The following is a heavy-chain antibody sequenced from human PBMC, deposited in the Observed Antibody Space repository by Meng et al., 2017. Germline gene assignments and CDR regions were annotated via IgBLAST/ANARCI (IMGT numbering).Heavy chain of an antibody. D-gene: IGHD4-17*01. J-gene: IGHJ4*02. Sequence: GESLKISCAASGFTFSSYWMSWVRQAPGKGLEWVANIKQDGSEKYYVDSVKGRFTISRDNAKNSLYLQMNSLRAEDTAVYYCARVPYGDPPYFDYWGQGTLVTVSS. V-gene: IGHV3-7*01. CDR3: ARVPYGDPPYFDY. CDR2: IKQDGSEK. CDR1: GFTFSSYW.